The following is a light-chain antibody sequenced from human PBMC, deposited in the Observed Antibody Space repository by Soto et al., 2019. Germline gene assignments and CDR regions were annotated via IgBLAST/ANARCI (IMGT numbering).Light chain of an antibody. J-gene: IGKJ1*01. Sequence: ETVLTQSPGTRSLSPGERATLSCRASQSVSSSYLAWYQQKPGQAPRLLIYDASSRATGIPDRFSGSGSGTDFTRTISRLEHEDFAVYYCQQYVRSPPSWTFGQGTKVEIK. V-gene: IGKV3-20*01. CDR3: QQYVRSPPSWT. CDR2: DAS. CDR1: QSVSSSY.